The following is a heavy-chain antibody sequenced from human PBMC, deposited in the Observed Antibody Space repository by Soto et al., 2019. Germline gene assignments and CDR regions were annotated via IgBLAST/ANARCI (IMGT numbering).Heavy chain of an antibody. CDR3: ARLRDSDGMDV. Sequence: QVQLVQSGAEVKKPGSSVKVSCKASGGTFSSYTISWVRQAPGQGLEWMGRIIPILGIANYAQKFQGRVTITADKSTSTAYMELTSLRSEDTAVYYCARLRDSDGMDVWGQGTTVTVSS. V-gene: IGHV1-69*02. CDR1: GGTFSSYT. CDR2: IIPILGIA. D-gene: IGHD1-26*01. J-gene: IGHJ6*02.